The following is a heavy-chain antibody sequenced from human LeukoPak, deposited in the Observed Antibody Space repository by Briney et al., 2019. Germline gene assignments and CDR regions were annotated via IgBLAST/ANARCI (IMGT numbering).Heavy chain of an antibody. CDR1: GFTFSNYW. J-gene: IGHJ4*02. CDR2: INGDGSST. CDR3: ARELAYYYDSSGYYSFGY. V-gene: IGHV3-74*01. Sequence: GGSLRLSCAASGFTFSNYWMHWVRQAPGKGLVWVSRINGDGSSTSYADSVKGRFTISRDNAKNTLYLQMNSLRAEDTAVYYCARELAYYYDSSGYYSFGYWGQGTLVSVSS. D-gene: IGHD3-22*01.